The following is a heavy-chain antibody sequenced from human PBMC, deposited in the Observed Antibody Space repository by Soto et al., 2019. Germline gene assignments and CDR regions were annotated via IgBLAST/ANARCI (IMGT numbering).Heavy chain of an antibody. V-gene: IGHV4-59*01. CDR1: GGSISSYF. CDR3: ARDGARGRWLGMDV. CDR2: VSDSGNT. J-gene: IGHJ6*02. Sequence: SETLSLTCSVSGGSISSYFWSWIRQPPNEGLEWIGYVSDSGNTNYNPSLKSRVTISLDTSKNQFSLRLNSVAAADTAVYYCARDGARGRWLGMDVWGQGISVTVSS. D-gene: IGHD5-12*01.